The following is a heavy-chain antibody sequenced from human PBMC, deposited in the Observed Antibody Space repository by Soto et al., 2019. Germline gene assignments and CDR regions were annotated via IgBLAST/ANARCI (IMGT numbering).Heavy chain of an antibody. J-gene: IGHJ4*02. CDR3: AASVVVGVDY. CDR1: AFTFSDYY. V-gene: IGHV3-11*01. D-gene: IGHD2-15*01. CDR2: ISGNGNTI. Sequence: GGSLRLSCAASAFTFSDYYMGWIRQAPGKGLEWLSYISGNGNTIYYADSVKGRFTVSRDNAKNLLYLQMNSLRAEDTAVYCCAASVVVGVDYWGQGALVTVSS.